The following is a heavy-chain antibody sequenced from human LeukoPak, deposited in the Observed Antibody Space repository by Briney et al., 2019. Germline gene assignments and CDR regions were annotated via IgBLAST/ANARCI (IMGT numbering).Heavy chain of an antibody. D-gene: IGHD2-21*02. J-gene: IGHJ5*02. Sequence: GGSLRLSCAASGFTFSSYAMSWVRQAPGKGLEWVSSIIGTGANTYYADSVKGRFTISRDNFKNSLYLQMNSLRAEDTAVYYCARAYCGGVCYSGWFDPWGQGTLVTVSS. CDR2: IIGTGANT. CDR3: ARAYCGGVCYSGWFDP. CDR1: GFTFSSYA. V-gene: IGHV3-23*01.